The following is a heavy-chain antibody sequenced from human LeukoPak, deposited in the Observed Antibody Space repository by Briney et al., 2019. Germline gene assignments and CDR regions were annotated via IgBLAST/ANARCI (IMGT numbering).Heavy chain of an antibody. V-gene: IGHV1-18*01. D-gene: IGHD3-10*01. Sequence: ASVTVSCKASGYTFTSYGISWVRQAPGQGLAWMGWISANNGNTNYAYKLQGRVTMTRDTSTSTVYMDLSGLRSEDTAVYYCARDLYYGSGAYYNGWDYWGQGTLVTVA. CDR1: GYTFTSYG. CDR3: ARDLYYGSGAYYNGWDY. CDR2: ISANNGNT. J-gene: IGHJ4*02.